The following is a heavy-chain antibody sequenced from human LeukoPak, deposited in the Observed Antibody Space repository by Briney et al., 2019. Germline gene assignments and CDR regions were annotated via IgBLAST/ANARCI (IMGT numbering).Heavy chain of an antibody. D-gene: IGHD7-27*01. Sequence: AGSLRLSCAASGFTFSSYSMNWVRQAPGKGLEWVSYISGSSSTIYYADSVKGRFTISRDNAKNSLNLQMNSLRDEDTAVYYCARDHNWGLDYWGQGTLVTVSS. CDR2: ISGSSSTI. CDR3: ARDHNWGLDY. J-gene: IGHJ4*02. V-gene: IGHV3-48*02. CDR1: GFTFSSYS.